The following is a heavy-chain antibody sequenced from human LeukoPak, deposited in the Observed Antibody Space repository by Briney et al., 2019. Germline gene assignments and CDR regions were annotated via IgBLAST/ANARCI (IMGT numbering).Heavy chain of an antibody. D-gene: IGHD5-12*01. Sequence: ASVKVSCKASGYTFTGYYMHWVRQAPGQGLEWMGWINPNSGGTNYAQKFQGRVTMTTDTSTSTGYMELRSLRSDDTAVYYCARGDYSGYDFDYWGQGTLVTVSS. J-gene: IGHJ4*02. CDR2: INPNSGGT. CDR1: GYTFTGYY. CDR3: ARGDYSGYDFDY. V-gene: IGHV1-2*02.